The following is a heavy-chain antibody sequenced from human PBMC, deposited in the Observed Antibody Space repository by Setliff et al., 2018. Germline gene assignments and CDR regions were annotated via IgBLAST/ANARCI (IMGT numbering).Heavy chain of an antibody. J-gene: IGHJ4*02. CDR2: IYYSGST. D-gene: IGHD3-9*01. Sequence: SETLSLTCTVSGGSISSSSYYWGWIRQPPGKGLEWIGSIYYSGSTYYNPSLKSRVTISVDTSKNQFSLKLSSVTAADTAVYYCARTLSDYDILTGPGYYFDYWGQGTLVTVSS. CDR3: ARTLSDYDILTGPGYYFDY. V-gene: IGHV4-39*07. CDR1: GGSISSSSYY.